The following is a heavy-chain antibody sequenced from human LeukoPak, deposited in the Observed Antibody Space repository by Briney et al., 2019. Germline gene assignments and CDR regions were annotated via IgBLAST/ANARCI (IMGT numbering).Heavy chain of an antibody. D-gene: IGHD1-26*01. Sequence: PGGSLRLSCAASGFTFSNAWMDWVRQAPGKGLEWVGRTRNKANSYITEYAASVKGRFTISRDDSKNSLYLQMSSLKTDDTAMYYCASIRGTFGYWGQGTLVTVSS. J-gene: IGHJ4*02. CDR2: TRNKANSYIT. CDR1: GFTFSNAW. V-gene: IGHV3-72*01. CDR3: ASIRGTFGY.